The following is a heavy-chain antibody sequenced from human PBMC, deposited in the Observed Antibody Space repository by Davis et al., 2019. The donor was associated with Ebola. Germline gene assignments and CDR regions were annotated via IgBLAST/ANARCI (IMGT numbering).Heavy chain of an antibody. CDR1: GFTFSSYG. CDR3: TKGQGYFLDY. D-gene: IGHD6-13*01. V-gene: IGHV3-30*02. Sequence: GESLKISCAASGFTFSSYGMHWVRQAPGKGLEWVAFIRYDGSNKYYADSVKGRFTFSRDNSKNTLYLQMDTLRVEDTALYYCTKGQGYFLDYWGQGTLVTVSS. CDR2: IRYDGSNK. J-gene: IGHJ4*02.